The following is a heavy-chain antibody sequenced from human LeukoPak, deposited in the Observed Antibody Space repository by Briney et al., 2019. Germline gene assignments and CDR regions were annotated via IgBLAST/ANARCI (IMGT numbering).Heavy chain of an antibody. CDR3: AKETPNTGWFDP. J-gene: IGHJ5*02. CDR2: INPSGDGT. Sequence: ASVKVSCKASGHTFTTYYVHLVRQAPGQGLERMGVINPSGDGTNYPQRFQDRVTLTKDTSTNTVYMELSSLRSEDTAIYYCAKETPNTGWFDPWGQGTLVTVSS. V-gene: IGHV1-46*01. D-gene: IGHD1-14*01. CDR1: GHTFTTYY.